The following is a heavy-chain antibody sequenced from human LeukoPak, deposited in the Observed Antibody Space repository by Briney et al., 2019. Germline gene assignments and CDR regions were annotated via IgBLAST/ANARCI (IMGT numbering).Heavy chain of an antibody. J-gene: IGHJ4*02. D-gene: IGHD3-9*01. Sequence: GASVKVSCKASGYTFTNYGISWVRQAPGQGLEWMAWISANNGETRYAQNLQGRLTMTTDTSTSTAYMELSSLRSEDTAVYYCARRDDDILTDFDYWGQGTLVTVSS. CDR2: ISANNGET. CDR1: GYTFTNYG. V-gene: IGHV1-18*04. CDR3: ARRDDDILTDFDY.